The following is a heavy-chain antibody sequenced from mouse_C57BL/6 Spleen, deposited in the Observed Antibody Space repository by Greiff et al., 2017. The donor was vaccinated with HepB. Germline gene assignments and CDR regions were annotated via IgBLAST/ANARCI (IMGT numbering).Heavy chain of an antibody. V-gene: IGHV1-50*01. J-gene: IGHJ2*01. Sequence: VQLQQPGAELVKPGASVKLSCKASGYTFTSYWMQWVKQRPGQGLEWIGEIDPSDSYTNYNQKFKGKATLTVDTSSSTAYMQLSSLTSEDSAVYYCARRAVVAPWGDYWGQGTTLTVSS. CDR1: GYTFTSYW. CDR3: ARRAVVAPWGDY. D-gene: IGHD1-1*01. CDR2: IDPSDSYT.